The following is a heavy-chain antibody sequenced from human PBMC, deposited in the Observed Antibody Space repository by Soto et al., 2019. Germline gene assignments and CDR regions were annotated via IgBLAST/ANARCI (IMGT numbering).Heavy chain of an antibody. CDR3: ARAADEDTAMVLDAFDI. CDR1: GGSISSYY. V-gene: IGHV4-59*01. D-gene: IGHD5-18*01. Sequence: SETLSLTCTVSGGSISSYYWSWIRQPPGKGLEWIGYIYYSGSTNYNPSLKSRVTISVDTSKNQFSLKLSSVTAADTAVYYCARAADEDTAMVLDAFDIWGQGTMVTVSS. J-gene: IGHJ3*02. CDR2: IYYSGST.